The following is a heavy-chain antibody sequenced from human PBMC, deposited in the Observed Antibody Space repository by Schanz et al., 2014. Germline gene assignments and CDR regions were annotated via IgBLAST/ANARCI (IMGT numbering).Heavy chain of an antibody. CDR2: VSSSSSYT. V-gene: IGHV3-48*04. Sequence: EVQLLESGGGLVQPGGSLRLSCAASGFTFSSYAMSWVRQAPGKGLEWVSYVSSSSSYTHYADSVKGRFTISRDNAKNSLYLQMNSLRAEDTAVYYCAKYRGYYRVSGSYRELEYWGQGTLVTVSS. D-gene: IGHD3-10*01. CDR1: GFTFSSYA. J-gene: IGHJ4*02. CDR3: AKYRGYYRVSGSYRELEY.